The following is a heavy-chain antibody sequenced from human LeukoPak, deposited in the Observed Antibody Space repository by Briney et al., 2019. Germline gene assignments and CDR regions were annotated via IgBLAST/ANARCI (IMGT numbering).Heavy chain of an antibody. V-gene: IGHV3-7*03. CDR2: VNRDGSET. CDR1: GFALSSHW. Sequence: GSLRLSCAASGFALSSHWMTWVRQVPGRGPEWVANVNRDGSETYYLDSVKGRFTISKDNAKNSLYLQMNSLRAEDTALYRCARNNGMDVWGQGTTVIVS. J-gene: IGHJ6*02. CDR3: ARNNGMDV.